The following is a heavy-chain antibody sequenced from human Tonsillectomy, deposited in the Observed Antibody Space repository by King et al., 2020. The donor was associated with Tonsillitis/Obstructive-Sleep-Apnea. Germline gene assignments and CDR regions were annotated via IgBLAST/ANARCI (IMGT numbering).Heavy chain of an antibody. D-gene: IGHD6-13*01. CDR3: ARGGASGGGSSRGGYYYYMDV. J-gene: IGHJ6*03. CDR2: INHSGST. V-gene: IGHV4-34*01. Sequence: VQLQQWGAGLLKPSETLSLTCAVYGRSFSGYYWSWIRQPPGKGLEWIGKINHSGSTNYNPSLKSRVTISEDTSKNQFSLKLSSVTAADTAVYYCARGGASGGGSSRGGYYYYMDVWGKGTTVTVSS. CDR1: GRSFSGYY.